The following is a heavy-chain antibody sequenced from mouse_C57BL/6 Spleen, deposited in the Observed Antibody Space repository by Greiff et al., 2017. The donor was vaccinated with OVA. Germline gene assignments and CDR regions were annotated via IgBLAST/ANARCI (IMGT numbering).Heavy chain of an antibody. CDR1: GFTFSDYG. V-gene: IGHV5-17*01. CDR2: ISSGSSTI. CDR3: ARKATFYAMDY. Sequence: DVQIQESGGGLVKPGGSLKLSCAASGFTFSDYGMHWVRQAPEKGLEWVAYISSGSSTIYYADTVKGRFTISRDNAKNTLFLQMTSLRSEDTAMYYCARKATFYAMDYWGQGTSVAFSS. D-gene: IGHD3-2*02. J-gene: IGHJ4*01.